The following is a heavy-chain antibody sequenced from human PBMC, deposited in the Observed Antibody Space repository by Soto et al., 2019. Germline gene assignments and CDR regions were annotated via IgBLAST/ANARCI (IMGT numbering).Heavy chain of an antibody. CDR1: GGSIGSSSYY. CDR3: ARPYCSSTRCYAWGGNWFDP. CDR2: IYYSGST. D-gene: IGHD2-2*01. J-gene: IGHJ5*02. Sequence: PSETLSLTCTVSGGSIGSSSYYWGWIRQPPGKGLEWIGSIYYSGSTYYNPSLKSRVTISVDTSKNQFSLKLSSVTAADTAVYYCARPYCSSTRCYAWGGNWFDPWGQGTLVTVSS. V-gene: IGHV4-39*01.